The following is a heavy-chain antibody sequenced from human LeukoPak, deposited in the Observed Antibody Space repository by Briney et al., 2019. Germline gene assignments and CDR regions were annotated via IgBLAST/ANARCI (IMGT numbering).Heavy chain of an antibody. J-gene: IGHJ6*03. CDR2: IYHSGST. CDR3: ARVIVVVPAATQYYYYYMDV. V-gene: IGHV4-4*02. Sequence: SGTLSLTCAVSGGSISSSNWWSWVRQPPGQGLEWIGEIYHSGSTNYNPSLKSRVTISVDKSKNQFSLKLSSVTAADTAVYYCARVIVVVPAATQYYYYYMDVWGKGTTVTVSS. CDR1: GGSISSSNW. D-gene: IGHD2-2*01.